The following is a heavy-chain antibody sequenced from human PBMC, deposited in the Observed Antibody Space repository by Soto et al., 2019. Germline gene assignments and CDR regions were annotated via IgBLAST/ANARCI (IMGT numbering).Heavy chain of an antibody. CDR3: ARDGSLAAIGPSELYYYYGWDG. CDR2: INPSGGST. CDR1: GYTFTSYY. V-gene: IGHV1-46*01. J-gene: IGHJ6*02. Sequence: ASVKVSCKASGYTFTSYYMHWVRQAPGQGLEWMGIINPSGGSTSYAQKFQGRVTMTRDTSTSTVYMELSSLRSEDTAVYYCARDGSLAAIGPSELYYYYGWDGWGQETTVSVSS. D-gene: IGHD2-15*01.